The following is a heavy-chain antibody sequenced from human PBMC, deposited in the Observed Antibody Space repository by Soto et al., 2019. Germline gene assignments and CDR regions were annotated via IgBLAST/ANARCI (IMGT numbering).Heavy chain of an antibody. Sequence: PGGSLRLSXAASGFTFSNYWMTWVRQAPGKGLEWVANIKQDGSENFYVDSVKGRFTISRDNAKNSLYLQMNSLRAEDTAVYYCARDSGPRGYDAFDIWGQGTMVTVSS. CDR3: ARDSGPRGYDAFDI. J-gene: IGHJ3*02. CDR1: GFTFSNYW. V-gene: IGHV3-7*04. CDR2: IKQDGSEN. D-gene: IGHD2-8*02.